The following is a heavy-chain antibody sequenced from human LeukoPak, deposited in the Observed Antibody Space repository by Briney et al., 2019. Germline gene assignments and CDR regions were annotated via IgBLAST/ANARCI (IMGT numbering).Heavy chain of an antibody. J-gene: IGHJ4*02. V-gene: IGHV3-33*08. CDR1: GFTFSSYA. CDR3: ARVGDYENSGSQPFDY. D-gene: IGHD3-22*01. Sequence: GGSLRLSCAASGFTFSSYAMHWVRQAPGKGLEWVAVIWYDGSNKYYADSVKGRFTISRDNSKNTLYLQMNSLRAEDTAVYYCARVGDYENSGSQPFDYWGQGTLVTVSS. CDR2: IWYDGSNK.